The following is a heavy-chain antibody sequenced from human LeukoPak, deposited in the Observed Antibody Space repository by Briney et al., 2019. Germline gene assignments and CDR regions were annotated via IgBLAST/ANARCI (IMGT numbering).Heavy chain of an antibody. CDR1: GGSISSSSYY. CDR3: ARSYSSFSPSRWCSFDP. J-gene: IGHJ5*02. CDR2: IYYSGST. D-gene: IGHD6-6*01. Sequence: SETLSLTCTVSGGSISSSSYYWGWIRQPPGKGLEWIGSIYYSGSTYYNPSLKSRVTISVDTSKNQFSLKLSSVTAADTAVYYCARSYSSFSPSRWCSFDPWGQGTLVTVSS. V-gene: IGHV4-39*01.